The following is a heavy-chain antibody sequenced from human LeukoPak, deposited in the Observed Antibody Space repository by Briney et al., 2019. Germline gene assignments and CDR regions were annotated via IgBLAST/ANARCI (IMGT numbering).Heavy chain of an antibody. CDR1: GFTFSRYW. J-gene: IGHJ6*02. V-gene: IGHV3-7*04. D-gene: IGHD6-13*01. CDR2: IKEDGTGK. CDR3: AREVPQQLVAMDV. Sequence: GGSLRLSCAASGFTFSRYWMSWVRQAPGKGLEWLANIKEDGTGKNHVDSVKGRFTISRDNAKNSLYLQMNGLRGEDTAVYYCAREVPQQLVAMDVWGQGTTVTVSS.